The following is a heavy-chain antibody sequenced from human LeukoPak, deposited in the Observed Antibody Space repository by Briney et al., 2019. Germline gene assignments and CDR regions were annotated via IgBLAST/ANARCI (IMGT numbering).Heavy chain of an antibody. CDR3: ARDSVYIHYYSYMAV. J-gene: IGHJ6*03. V-gene: IGHV3-21*01. D-gene: IGHD2-8*01. CDR1: GFTFSSYS. Sequence: PGGSLRLSCAASGFTFSSYSMNWVRQAPGKGLEWVSSISSSSSYIYYADSVKGRFTISRDNAKNSLCLQMNSLRAEDTAVYYCARDSVYIHYYSYMAVWGKGTTVTVSS. CDR2: ISSSSSYI.